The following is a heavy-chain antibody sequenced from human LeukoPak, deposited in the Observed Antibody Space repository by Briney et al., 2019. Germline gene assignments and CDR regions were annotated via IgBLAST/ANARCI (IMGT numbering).Heavy chain of an antibody. CDR3: ARGRFPRPAAGHFDY. J-gene: IGHJ4*02. CDR1: GGSFSGYY. D-gene: IGHD6-13*01. Sequence: SETLSLTCAVYGGSFSGYYWSWIRQPPGKGLEWIGEINHSGSTNYNPSLKSRVTISVDTSKNQFSLKLSSVTAADTAVYYCARGRFPRPAAGHFDYWGQGTLVTVSS. CDR2: INHSGST. V-gene: IGHV4-34*01.